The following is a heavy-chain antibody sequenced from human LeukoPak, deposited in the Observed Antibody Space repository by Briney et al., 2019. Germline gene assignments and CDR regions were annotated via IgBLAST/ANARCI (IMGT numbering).Heavy chain of an antibody. CDR2: IYTSGST. Sequence: PSETLSLTCTVSGGSISSYYWSWIRQPAGKGLEWIGRIYTSGSTNYNPSLKSRVTMSVDTSKNQFSLKLSSVTAADTAVYYCASSYPVYGDYEVSFVYWGQGTLVTVSS. CDR3: ASSYPVYGDYEVSFVY. D-gene: IGHD4-17*01. CDR1: GGSISSYY. J-gene: IGHJ4*02. V-gene: IGHV4-4*07.